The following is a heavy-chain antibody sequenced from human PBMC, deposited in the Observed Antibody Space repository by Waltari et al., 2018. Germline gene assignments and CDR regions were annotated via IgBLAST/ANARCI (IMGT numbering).Heavy chain of an antibody. J-gene: IGHJ3*02. V-gene: IGHV3-74*01. CDR3: AIGNSHAFDI. Sequence: EVQLVESGGGLVQPGGSLRLSCAASGFTFSSYWLHWVRHAPGKGLVLVSRINNDGSSSSYADSVKGLFTIPIDNARSTLYLQMNSLRSDDTTVYYCAIGNSHAFDIWGQGTMVTVSS. D-gene: IGHD1-7*01. CDR1: GFTFSSYW. CDR2: INNDGSSS.